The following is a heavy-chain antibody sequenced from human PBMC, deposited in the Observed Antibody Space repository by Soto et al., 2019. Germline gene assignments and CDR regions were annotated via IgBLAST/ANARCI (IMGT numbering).Heavy chain of an antibody. CDR3: ATSYGSGYRAFDS. CDR1: GDTFSFYT. CDR2: INPILSMS. J-gene: IGHJ4*02. V-gene: IGHV1-69*02. D-gene: IGHD3-10*01. Sequence: GPSVKVSCKASGDTFSFYTINWVRPAPGLGLEWVGRINPILSMSNYAQKFQGRVTMTADKSTNTAYMELRSLRSEDTAMYFCATSYGSGYRAFDSWGQGALVTVSS.